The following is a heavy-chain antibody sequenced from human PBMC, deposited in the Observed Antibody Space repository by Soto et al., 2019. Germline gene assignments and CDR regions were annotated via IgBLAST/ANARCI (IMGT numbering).Heavy chain of an antibody. Sequence: GGSLRLSCAASGFTFSSYAMSWVRQAPGKGLEWVSAISGSGGSTYYADSVKGRFTISRDNSKNTLYLQMNSLRAEDTAVYYCAKLDFVVVPAAPPYNWFDPWGQGTLVTVSS. V-gene: IGHV3-23*01. D-gene: IGHD2-2*01. CDR1: GFTFSSYA. CDR3: AKLDFVVVPAAPPYNWFDP. CDR2: ISGSGGST. J-gene: IGHJ5*02.